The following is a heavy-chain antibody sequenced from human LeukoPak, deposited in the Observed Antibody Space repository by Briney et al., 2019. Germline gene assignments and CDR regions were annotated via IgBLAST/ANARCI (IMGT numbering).Heavy chain of an antibody. CDR1: GFTFSNYA. D-gene: IGHD3-22*01. Sequence: GGSLRLSCAASGFTFSNYAMNWVRQPPGKGLEWVSAISGSGGSTYYADSVKGWFTISRDNSKNTLYLQMNGLRAGDTAVYYCAKDPPTYYYDSSGYYFLPPDYWGQGTLVTVSS. V-gene: IGHV3-23*01. CDR2: ISGSGGST. CDR3: AKDPPTYYYDSSGYYFLPPDY. J-gene: IGHJ4*02.